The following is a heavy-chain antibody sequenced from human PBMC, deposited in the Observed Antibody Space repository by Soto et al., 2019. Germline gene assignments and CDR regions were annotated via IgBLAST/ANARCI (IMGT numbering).Heavy chain of an antibody. Sequence: QLQLQESGPGLVKPSETLSLTCTVSGGSISSSSYYWGWIRQPPGKGLEWIGSINYSEMTYYNPSLKIRVTISVDTSKNQFSLYLNSVTAADTAVYYCARPPTANLDALEIWGQGTMVTVSS. CDR3: ARPPTANLDALEI. D-gene: IGHD7-27*01. CDR1: GGSISSSSYY. CDR2: INYSEMT. J-gene: IGHJ3*02. V-gene: IGHV4-39*01.